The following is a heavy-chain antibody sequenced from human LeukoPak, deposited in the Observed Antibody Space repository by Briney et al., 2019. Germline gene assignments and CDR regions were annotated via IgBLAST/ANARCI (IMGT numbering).Heavy chain of an antibody. J-gene: IGHJ5*02. CDR2: INPNSGGT. D-gene: IGHD1-20*01. Sequence: ASVKVSCKASGYTFTGYYMHWVRQAPGQGLEWMGRINPNSGGTNYAQKFQGRVTITADESTSTAYMELSSLRSEDTAVYYCARGVELTGTTWFDPWGQGTLVTVSS. CDR3: ARGVELTGTTWFDP. V-gene: IGHV1-2*06. CDR1: GYTFTGYY.